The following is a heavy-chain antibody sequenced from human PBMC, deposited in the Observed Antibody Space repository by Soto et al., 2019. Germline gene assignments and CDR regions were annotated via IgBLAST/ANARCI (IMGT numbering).Heavy chain of an antibody. J-gene: IGHJ6*02. D-gene: IGHD7-27*01. V-gene: IGHV1-18*01. CDR2: ISAYNGNT. CDR3: ARDQFLNWGPYYYYGMDV. Sequence: GASVKVSCKASGYTFTSYGISWVRQAPGQGLEWMGWISAYNGNTNYAQKLQGRVTMTTDTSTSTAYMELRSLRSDDTAVYYCARDQFLNWGPYYYYGMDVWGQGTTVTVSS. CDR1: GYTFTSYG.